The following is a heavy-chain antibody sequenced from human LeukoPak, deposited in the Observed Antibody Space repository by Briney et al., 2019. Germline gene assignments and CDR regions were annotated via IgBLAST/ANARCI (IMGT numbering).Heavy chain of an antibody. CDR3: AKDKFRADSSGFDY. CDR2: ISGSGGST. CDR1: GFTFSSYA. V-gene: IGHV3-23*01. J-gene: IGHJ4*02. Sequence: PGGSLRLSCAASGFTFSSYAMSWVRQAPGKGLEWVSAISGSGGSTYYADSLKGRFTISRDNSKNTLYLQMNSLRAEDTAVYYCAKDKFRADSSGFDYWGQGTLVTVSS. D-gene: IGHD3-22*01.